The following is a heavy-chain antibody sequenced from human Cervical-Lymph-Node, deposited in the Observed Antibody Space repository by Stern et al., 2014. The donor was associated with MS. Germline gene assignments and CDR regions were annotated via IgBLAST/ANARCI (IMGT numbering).Heavy chain of an antibody. CDR3: AKSYPYYYDSSGEWGYFDL. Sequence: VQLVESGGGVVQPGRSLRLSCAASGFTFSSYGMHWVRQAPGQGLEWVAVISYDGSNKYYADSVKGRFTISRDNSKNTLYLQMNSLRAEDTAVYYCAKSYPYYYDSSGEWGYFDLWGRGTLVTVSS. D-gene: IGHD3-22*01. CDR2: ISYDGSNK. V-gene: IGHV3-30*18. CDR1: GFTFSSYG. J-gene: IGHJ2*01.